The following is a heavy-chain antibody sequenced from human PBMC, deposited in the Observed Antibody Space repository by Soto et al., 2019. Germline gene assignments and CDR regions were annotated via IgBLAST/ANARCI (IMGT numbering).Heavy chain of an antibody. V-gene: IGHV6-1*01. CDR3: ARDTSLVAAAGRRRVWFDP. CDR1: GDSVSSNSAA. CDR2: TYYRSKWYN. D-gene: IGHD6-13*01. Sequence: PSQPLSLTCAISGDSVSSNSAAWNWIRQSPSRGLEWLGRTYYRSKWYNDYAVSVKSRITINPDTSKNQFSLQLNSVTPEDTAVYYCARDTSLVAAAGRRRVWFDPWGQGTLVTVSS. J-gene: IGHJ5*02.